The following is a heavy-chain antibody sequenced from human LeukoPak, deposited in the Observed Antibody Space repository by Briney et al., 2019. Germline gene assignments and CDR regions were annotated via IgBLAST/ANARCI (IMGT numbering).Heavy chain of an antibody. D-gene: IGHD3-9*01. CDR1: GFTFSNYA. J-gene: IGHJ4*02. CDR2: ITGGGSGI. Sequence: GASLRLSCAASGFTFSNYAMSWVRQAPGKGLEWVSAITGGGSGIYYADSMKSRFTISRDNSKNTLYLQINSLRAEGTAVYYCAKWGDYDVLTGYYVSDYWGQGTLVTVSS. CDR3: AKWGDYDVLTGYYVSDY. V-gene: IGHV3-23*01.